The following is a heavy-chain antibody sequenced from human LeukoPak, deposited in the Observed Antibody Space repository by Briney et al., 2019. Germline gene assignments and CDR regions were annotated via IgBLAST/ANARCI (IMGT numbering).Heavy chain of an antibody. CDR3: AKLPHSIYEKYFQR. CDR1: GFTFSSYA. D-gene: IGHD5/OR15-5a*01. V-gene: IGHV3-23*01. Sequence: PGGSLRLSCAASGFTFSSYAMTWVREAPGKGLEWVSTISGSGGSTYYADSVKGRFTISRDNSKNTLYLQMNSLRAEDTAVYYCAKLPHSIYEKYFQRWGQGTLVTVSS. J-gene: IGHJ1*01. CDR2: ISGSGGST.